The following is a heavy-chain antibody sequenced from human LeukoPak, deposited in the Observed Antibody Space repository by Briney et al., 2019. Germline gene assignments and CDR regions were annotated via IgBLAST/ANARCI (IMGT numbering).Heavy chain of an antibody. V-gene: IGHV3-53*05. Sequence: GGSLRLSFAVSGFTVSSNYMTWVRQAPGKGLEWVSLIYSDDSAWYADSVKGRFTISRDNSKNTLYLQMNSLRAEDTAVYYCAKSGYSYEESSSHFDYWGQGTLVTVSS. CDR2: IYSDDSA. J-gene: IGHJ4*02. CDR3: AKSGYSYEESSSHFDY. D-gene: IGHD5-18*01. CDR1: GFTVSSNY.